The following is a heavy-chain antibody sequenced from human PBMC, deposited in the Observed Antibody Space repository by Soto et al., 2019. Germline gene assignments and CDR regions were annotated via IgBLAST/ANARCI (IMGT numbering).Heavy chain of an antibody. J-gene: IGHJ6*02. V-gene: IGHV3-23*01. CDR2: ISGSGGIT. CDR1: GFTFSSYA. D-gene: IGHD2-15*01. Sequence: LRLSCVASGFTFSSYAMGWVRQAPWKGLDWVSVISGSGGITYSADSVKGRFTISRDNSKSILYLQMNSLRAEDTAVYYCAKGITDTGGYYYYSMDVWGQGTAVTVSS. CDR3: AKGITDTGGYYYYSMDV.